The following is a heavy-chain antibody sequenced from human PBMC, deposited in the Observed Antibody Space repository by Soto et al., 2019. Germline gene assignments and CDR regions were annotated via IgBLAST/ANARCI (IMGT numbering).Heavy chain of an antibody. V-gene: IGHV3-15*01. J-gene: IGHJ4*02. CDR3: TTDRGHMYDFDY. Sequence: EVQLVESGGGLVKPGGSLRLSCAASGFTFDNAWMSWVRQAPGKGLEWVGRIKSKTDGGTADYAAPVKGRFTISRDDSKNTLFLQMNSLKTDDTAVYYCTTDRGHMYDFDYWGQGTLVPVSS. D-gene: IGHD3-10*01. CDR1: GFTFDNAW. CDR2: IKSKTDGGTA.